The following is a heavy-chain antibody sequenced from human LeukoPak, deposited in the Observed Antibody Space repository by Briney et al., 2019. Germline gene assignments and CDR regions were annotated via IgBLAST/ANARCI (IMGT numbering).Heavy chain of an antibody. CDR1: GFTFSGFW. J-gene: IGHJ4*02. CDR2: LHSDGSNT. CDR3: ARDSGGYPGHFAY. Sequence: PGGSLRLSCAASGFTFSGFWMHWVPQAPGKGQVWISRLHSDGSNTDYADSVKGRFTISRDNAKNTLYLQMNSLSAEDTAVYYCARDSGGYPGHFAYWGQGTLVTVSS. D-gene: IGHD1-26*01. V-gene: IGHV3-74*01.